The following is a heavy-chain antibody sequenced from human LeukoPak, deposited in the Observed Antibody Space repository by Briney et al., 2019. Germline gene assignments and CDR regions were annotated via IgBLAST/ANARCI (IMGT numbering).Heavy chain of an antibody. CDR3: ARVNGEWEPLEY. Sequence: GASVKVSCKPSGYSFTDYYMHWVRQAPGQGLEWMGWINPNNGDTNSAQKFQGRVTMTRDTSITTVYMELSRLTSGDTAVYYCARVNGEWEPLEYWGQGTLVTVSS. D-gene: IGHD1-26*01. J-gene: IGHJ4*02. CDR2: INPNNGDT. V-gene: IGHV1-2*02. CDR1: GYSFTDYY.